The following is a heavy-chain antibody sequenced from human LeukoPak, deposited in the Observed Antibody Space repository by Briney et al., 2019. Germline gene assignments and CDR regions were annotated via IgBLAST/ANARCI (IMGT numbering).Heavy chain of an antibody. D-gene: IGHD6-13*01. CDR1: GGTFSSYA. Sequence: ASVKVSCKASGGTFSSYAISWVRQAPGQGLEWMGRIIPIFGTANYAQKFQGRVTITTAESTSTAYMELSSLRSEDTAVYYCASGYEDSDDAFDIWGQGTMVTVSS. CDR3: ASGYEDSDDAFDI. V-gene: IGHV1-69*05. CDR2: IIPIFGTA. J-gene: IGHJ3*02.